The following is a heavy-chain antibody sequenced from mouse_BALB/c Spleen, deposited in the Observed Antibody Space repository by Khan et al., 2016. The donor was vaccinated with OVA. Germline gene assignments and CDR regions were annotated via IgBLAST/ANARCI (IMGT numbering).Heavy chain of an antibody. J-gene: IGHJ3*01. CDR2: INTYTGEP. V-gene: IGHV9-3-1*01. Sequence: QIQLVQSGPELKKPGETVKISCKASGYIFTNYGMNWVKQAPGQGLKWMGWINTYTGEPTYADDFRGRFAFSLETSASTAYLQINNLKNEDTAKYFCARWALYYGWGKNAWFAYWGQGTLVTVSA. CDR1: GYIFTNYG. CDR3: ARWALYYGWGKNAWFAY. D-gene: IGHD1-1*01.